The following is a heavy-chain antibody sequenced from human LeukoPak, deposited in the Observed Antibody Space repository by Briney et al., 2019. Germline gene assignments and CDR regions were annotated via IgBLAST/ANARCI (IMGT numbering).Heavy chain of an antibody. Sequence: GGSLRLSCAASGFTFSSFGMHWVRQAPGKGLEWVAVIWYDGSNKYYADSVKGRFTISRDNSKNTLYLQMNSLRAEDTAVYYRARNGASSWYLDYWGQGTLVTVSS. V-gene: IGHV3-33*01. CDR3: ARNGASSWYLDY. D-gene: IGHD6-13*01. CDR1: GFTFSSFG. CDR2: IWYDGSNK. J-gene: IGHJ4*02.